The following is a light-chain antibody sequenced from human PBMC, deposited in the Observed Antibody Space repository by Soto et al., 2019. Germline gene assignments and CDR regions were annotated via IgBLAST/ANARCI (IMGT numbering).Light chain of an antibody. CDR1: QDISKY. V-gene: IGKV1-9*01. CDR2: AAS. J-gene: IGKJ4*01. Sequence: DIQMTQSPSSLSASVGDRVTITCQASQDISKYLNWYQHKPGKAPKLLIYAASALQTGVSSRFSGSGYGTDFALTISNLQPEDFATYFCQQLYSYPLTFGGGTTVEF. CDR3: QQLYSYPLT.